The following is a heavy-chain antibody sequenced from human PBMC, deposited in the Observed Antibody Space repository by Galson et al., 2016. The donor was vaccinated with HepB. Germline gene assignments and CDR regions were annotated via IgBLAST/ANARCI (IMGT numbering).Heavy chain of an antibody. CDR2: IYYNGNT. V-gene: IGHV4-30-4*08. CDR3: AREGITIFGFVDY. J-gene: IGHJ4*02. D-gene: IGHD3-3*01. Sequence: TLSLTCSVSGAAIGSGSYFWSWIRQHPGKGLEWIGYIYYNGNTDYNSSLKSRVTMSVDRSKSQFSLKLNSVTAADTAVYYCAREGITIFGFVDYWGQGTLVTVSS. CDR1: GAAIGSGSYF.